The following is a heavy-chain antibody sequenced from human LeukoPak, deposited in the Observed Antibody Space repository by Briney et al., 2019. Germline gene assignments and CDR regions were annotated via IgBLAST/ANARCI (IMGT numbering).Heavy chain of an antibody. CDR1: GYSFTSYG. V-gene: IGHV1-18*04. CDR2: ISSYDGNT. D-gene: IGHD6-13*01. J-gene: IGHJ6*02. Sequence: GASVKVSCKASGYSFTSYGISWVRQAPGQGLEWMGWISSYDGNTNYAQKVQGRVTMTTDTSTSTAYMELRSLRSDDTAVYYCARDIGIAAAGNYYYYYGMDVWGQGTTVTVSS. CDR3: ARDIGIAAAGNYYYYYGMDV.